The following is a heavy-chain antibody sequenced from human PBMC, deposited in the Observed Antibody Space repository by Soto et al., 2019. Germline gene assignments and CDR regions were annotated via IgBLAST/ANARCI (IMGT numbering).Heavy chain of an antibody. D-gene: IGHD3-3*01. CDR2: IYSSGST. J-gene: IGHJ5*02. CDR1: GGTISGYY. Sequence: SETLSLTCTVTGGTISGYYWTWIRQSAGGRLEWIGRIYSSGSTNYNPSLKSRVTISLDTSMNHFSLRLSSVTAADTAVYYCARGQRFSDWFDPWGQGTLVTV. CDR3: ARGQRFSDWFDP. V-gene: IGHV4-4*07.